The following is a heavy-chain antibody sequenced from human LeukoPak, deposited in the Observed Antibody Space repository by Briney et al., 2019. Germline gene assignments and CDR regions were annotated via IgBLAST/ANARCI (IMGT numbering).Heavy chain of an antibody. J-gene: IGHJ5*02. CDR2: INHSGST. V-gene: IGHV4-34*01. Sequence: SETLSLTRAVYGGSFSGYYWSWIRQPPGKGLEWIGEINHSGSTNYNPSLKSRVTISVDTSKNQFSLKLSSVTAADTAVYYCARGRRAYSSSSNWFDPWGQGTLVTVSS. CDR1: GGSFSGYY. CDR3: ARGRRAYSSSSNWFDP. D-gene: IGHD6-6*01.